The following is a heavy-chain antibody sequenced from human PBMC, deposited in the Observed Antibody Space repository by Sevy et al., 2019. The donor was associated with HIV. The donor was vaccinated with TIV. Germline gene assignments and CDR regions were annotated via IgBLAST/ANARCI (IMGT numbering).Heavy chain of an antibody. Sequence: GGSLRLSCAASGFAFYEYSMSWSRQAPGKGLEWVATFSFGCGKINYADSVKGRFTISRDNSKNSFYLQMDNLRVEDTALYYCAREGCSRPHDYWGQGTRVTVSS. D-gene: IGHD2-8*01. CDR2: FSFGCGKI. CDR1: GFAFYEYS. V-gene: IGHV3-23*01. CDR3: AREGCSRPHDY. J-gene: IGHJ4*02.